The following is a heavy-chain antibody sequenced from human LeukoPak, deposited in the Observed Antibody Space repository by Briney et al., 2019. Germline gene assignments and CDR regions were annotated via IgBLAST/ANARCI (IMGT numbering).Heavy chain of an antibody. CDR2: INSSGGST. CDR3: ARGGRDYHDSSGFY. CDR1: GYTFITYY. V-gene: IGHV1-46*01. J-gene: IGHJ4*02. D-gene: IGHD3-22*01. Sequence: GASVKVSCKASGYTFITYYIHWVRQAPGQGLEWMGVINSSGGSTSYAQKFQGRVRMTRDTPTRTVYMELYSLRSEDTAVYYCARGGRDYHDSSGFYWGQGTLVTVSS.